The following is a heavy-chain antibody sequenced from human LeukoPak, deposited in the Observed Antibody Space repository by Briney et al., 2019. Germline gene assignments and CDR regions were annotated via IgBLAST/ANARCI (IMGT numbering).Heavy chain of an antibody. D-gene: IGHD2-15*01. CDR3: AKDLLSSGGSNDY. J-gene: IGHJ4*02. CDR2: ISSSGSTI. CDR1: GFTFSSYE. Sequence: GGPLRLSCAASGFTFSSYEMNWVRQAPGKGLEWVSYISSSGSTIYYADSVKSRFTISRDNAKNSLYLQMNSLRAEDTAVYYCAKDLLSSGGSNDYWGQGTLVTVSS. V-gene: IGHV3-48*03.